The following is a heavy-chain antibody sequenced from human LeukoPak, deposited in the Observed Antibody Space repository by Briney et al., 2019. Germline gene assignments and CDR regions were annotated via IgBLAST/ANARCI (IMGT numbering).Heavy chain of an antibody. D-gene: IGHD3-22*01. Sequence: GGSLRLSCAASGFTLSSYAMSWVCRAPGKGQESVSAISVSGGSTYYAHSVKGRFTISRDNSKNTLLLQMTSRRAEDTAVYYWGKDYYYDSSAFDIWGQGTMVTVSS. V-gene: IGHV3-23*01. J-gene: IGHJ3*02. CDR3: GKDYYYDSSAFDI. CDR1: GFTLSSYA. CDR2: ISVSGGST.